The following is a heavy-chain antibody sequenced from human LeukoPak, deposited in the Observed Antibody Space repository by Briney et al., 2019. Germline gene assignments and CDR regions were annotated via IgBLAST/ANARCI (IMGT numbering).Heavy chain of an antibody. D-gene: IGHD3-3*01. CDR2: IYLSGTT. CDR3: ARIFVLSGFSSYFDH. Sequence: SETLSLTCSVSGHSISSGHYRGWIRPPPGKGLEWIGSIYLSGTTYYNPSLKSRVTISVDTSKNQFSLKLSSVTAADTAVYFCARIFVLSGFSSYFDHWGQGTLVTVSS. V-gene: IGHV4-38-2*02. CDR1: GHSISSGHY. J-gene: IGHJ4*02.